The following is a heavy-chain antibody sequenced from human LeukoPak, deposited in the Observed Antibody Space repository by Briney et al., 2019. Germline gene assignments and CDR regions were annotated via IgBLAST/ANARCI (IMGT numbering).Heavy chain of an antibody. Sequence: SETLSLTCAVYGGSFSGHYWSWIRQPPGKGLEWIGEINHSGSTNYNPSLKSRVTISVDTSKNQFSLKLSSVTAADTAVYYCARGGNYDSSGYYFDYWGQGTLVTVSS. D-gene: IGHD3-22*01. J-gene: IGHJ4*02. CDR3: ARGGNYDSSGYYFDY. CDR2: INHSGST. CDR1: GGSFSGHY. V-gene: IGHV4-34*01.